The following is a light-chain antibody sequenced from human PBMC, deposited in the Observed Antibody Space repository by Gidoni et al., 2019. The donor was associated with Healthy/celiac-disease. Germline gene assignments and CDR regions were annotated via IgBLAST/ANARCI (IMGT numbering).Light chain of an antibody. CDR1: SSNIGAGYD. V-gene: IGLV1-40*01. Sequence: QSVLPQPPSVSGAPGQSVTISCTGSSSNIGAGYDVHWYQQLPGTAPNLLIYGNSNRPSGVPDRFSGSKSGTSASLAITGLQAEDEADYYCQSYDSSLSGVVFGGGTKLTVL. CDR2: GNS. J-gene: IGLJ2*01. CDR3: QSYDSSLSGVV.